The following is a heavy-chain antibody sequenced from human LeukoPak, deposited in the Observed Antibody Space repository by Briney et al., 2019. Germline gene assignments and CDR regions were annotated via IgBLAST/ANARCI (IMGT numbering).Heavy chain of an antibody. V-gene: IGHV3-74*01. CDR2: INSDGSST. D-gene: IGHD3-9*01. J-gene: IGHJ4*02. CDR3: ARGSQYNILTGFIVGAMDDFDY. CDR1: GFTFSSYW. Sequence: GGSLRLSCAASGFTFSSYWMHWVRQAPGKGLVWVSRINSDGSSTSYADSVKGRFTISRDNAKNTLYLQMNSLRAEDTAVYYCARGSQYNILTGFIVGAMDDFDYWGQGTLVTVSS.